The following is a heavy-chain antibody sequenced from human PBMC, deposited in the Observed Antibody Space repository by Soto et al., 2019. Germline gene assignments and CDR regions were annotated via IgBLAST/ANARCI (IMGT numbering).Heavy chain of an antibody. J-gene: IGHJ5*02. CDR3: ARQFNFWSGYFSNHNWFGP. V-gene: IGHV4-31*03. CDR2: IYYSGST. Sequence: SETLSLTCTVSGGSLSSGGYYWSWIRQHPGKGLEWIGYIYYSGSTYYNPSLKSRVTISVATSKDQFSLKLRSVTAADTAVYYCARQFNFWSGYFSNHNWFGPWGQGTLVTVSS. D-gene: IGHD3-3*01. CDR1: GGSLSSGGYY.